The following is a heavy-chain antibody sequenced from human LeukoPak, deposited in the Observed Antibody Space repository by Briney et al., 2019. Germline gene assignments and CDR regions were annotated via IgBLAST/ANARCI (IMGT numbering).Heavy chain of an antibody. CDR1: GGSISSSSYY. J-gene: IGHJ3*02. CDR3: AREPGIGSGWGDALDI. CDR2: IYYSGST. Sequence: SETLSLTCTVSGGSISSSSYYWGWIRQPPGKGLEWIGSIYYSGSTYYNPSLKSRVTISVDTSKNQFSLKLSSVTAADTAVYYCAREPGIGSGWGDALDIWGQGTMVTVSS. D-gene: IGHD3-22*01. V-gene: IGHV4-39*02.